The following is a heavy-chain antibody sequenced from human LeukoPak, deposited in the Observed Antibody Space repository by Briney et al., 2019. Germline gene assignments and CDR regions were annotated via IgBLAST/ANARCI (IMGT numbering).Heavy chain of an antibody. CDR3: ASSYYDFWSGYDYYYYYYMDV. CDR2: IYYGGST. CDR1: GGPISSYY. D-gene: IGHD3-3*01. V-gene: IGHV4-59*01. J-gene: IGHJ6*03. Sequence: SETLSLTCTVSGGPISSYYWSWIRQPPGKGLEWIGYIYYGGSTNYNPSLKSRVTISVDTSKNQFSLKLSSVTAADTAVYYCASSYYDFWSGYDYYYYYYMDVWGKGTTVTVSS.